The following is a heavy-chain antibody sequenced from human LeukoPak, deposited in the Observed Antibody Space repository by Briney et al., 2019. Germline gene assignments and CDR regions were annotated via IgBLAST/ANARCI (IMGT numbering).Heavy chain of an antibody. Sequence: ASVKVSCKASGYTFTGYYMHWVRQAPGQGLEWMGWINPNSGGTNYAQKFQGRVTMTRDTSISTAYMELSRLRSDDTAVYYCARGWDIVVVPAAIGFDPWGQGTMVTVSS. D-gene: IGHD2-2*02. J-gene: IGHJ3*01. V-gene: IGHV1-2*02. CDR3: ARGWDIVVVPAAIGFDP. CDR2: INPNSGGT. CDR1: GYTFTGYY.